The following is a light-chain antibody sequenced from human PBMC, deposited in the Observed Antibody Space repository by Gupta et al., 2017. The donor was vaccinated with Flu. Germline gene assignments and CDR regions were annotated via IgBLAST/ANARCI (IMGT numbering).Light chain of an antibody. V-gene: IGKV1-39*01. CDR3: QQGYSTPQT. Sequence: PSSLSASVGDRVTITCRASQSVSNFLNWYQQKPGKAPKLLIYATSTLQGGVPSRFSGSGSGTDFTLTINSLQPEDFATYYCQQGYSTPQTFGRGTTVEIK. J-gene: IGKJ4*02. CDR2: ATS. CDR1: QSVSNF.